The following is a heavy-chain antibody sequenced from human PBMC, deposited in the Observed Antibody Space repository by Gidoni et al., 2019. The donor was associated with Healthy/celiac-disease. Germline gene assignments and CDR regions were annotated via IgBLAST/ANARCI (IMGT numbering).Heavy chain of an antibody. CDR2: ISGSGGST. Sequence: EVQLLESGGGLVQPGGSLRLSCAASGFTFSSYAMSWVRQAPGKGLEWVSAISGSGGSTYYADSVKGRFTISRDNSKNTLYLQMNSLRAEDTAVYYCAKDQLGGYCSGGSCYNWFDPWGQGTLVTVSS. CDR1: GFTFSSYA. CDR3: AKDQLGGYCSGGSCYNWFDP. D-gene: IGHD2-15*01. J-gene: IGHJ5*02. V-gene: IGHV3-23*01.